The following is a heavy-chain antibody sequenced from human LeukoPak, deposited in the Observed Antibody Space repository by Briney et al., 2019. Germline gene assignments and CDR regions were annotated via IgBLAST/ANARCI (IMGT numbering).Heavy chain of an antibody. CDR2: IYPGDSDT. J-gene: IGHJ5*02. D-gene: IGHD6-13*01. CDR3: ARRAAAGTSLYNWFDP. CDR1: GYSFTSYW. V-gene: IGHV5-51*01. Sequence: GESLKISCKGSGYSFTSYWIGWVRQMPGKGLEWMGIIYPGDSDTRYSPSFQGLVTISADKSISTAYLQWSSLKASDTAMYYCARRAAAGTSLYNWFDPWGQGTLVTVSS.